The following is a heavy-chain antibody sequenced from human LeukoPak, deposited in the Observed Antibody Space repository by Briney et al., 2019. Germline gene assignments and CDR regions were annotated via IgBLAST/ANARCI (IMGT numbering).Heavy chain of an antibody. J-gene: IGHJ3*01. CDR1: GFTFSSYS. CDR2: ISSSSSTI. D-gene: IGHD3-3*01. Sequence: VGSLRLSCAASGFTFSSYSMNWVRQAPGKGLDWVSYISSSSSTIYYADSVKGRFTISRDNAKNSLYLQMNSLRAEDTAVYYCASYDFWSGYFPWGQGTMVTVSS. V-gene: IGHV3-48*01. CDR3: ASYDFWSGYFP.